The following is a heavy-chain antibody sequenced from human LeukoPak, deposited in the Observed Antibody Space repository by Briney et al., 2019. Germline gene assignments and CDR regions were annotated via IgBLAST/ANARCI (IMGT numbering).Heavy chain of an antibody. CDR3: AKSLSGYRAVYFDY. CDR1: GFTFSSYD. V-gene: IGHV3-23*01. D-gene: IGHD3-22*01. Sequence: GGSLRLSCAASGFTFSSYDMSWVRQAPGKGLEWVSAISGSGGSTYYADSVKGRFTISRDNSKNTLYLQVNSLRAEDTAVYYCAKSLSGYRAVYFDYWGQGTLVTVSS. CDR2: ISGSGGST. J-gene: IGHJ4*02.